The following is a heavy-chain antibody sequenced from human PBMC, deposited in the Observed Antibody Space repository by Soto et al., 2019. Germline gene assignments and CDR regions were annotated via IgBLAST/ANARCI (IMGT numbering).Heavy chain of an antibody. Sequence: QVQLVESGGGVVQPGTSLRLSCAASGFTFSSYGMHWVRQAPGKGLEWVAVIWHDGSDKYYVDSVKGRFTISRDNSKNTLDLQMNSLRAEDTAVYYCVREAIVASTVPHNGVDSWGQGTLVTVSS. V-gene: IGHV3-33*01. J-gene: IGHJ5*01. D-gene: IGHD5-12*01. CDR2: IWHDGSDK. CDR1: GFTFSSYG. CDR3: VREAIVASTVPHNGVDS.